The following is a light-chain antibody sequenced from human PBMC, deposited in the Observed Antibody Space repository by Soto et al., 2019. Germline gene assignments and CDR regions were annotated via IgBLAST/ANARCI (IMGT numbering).Light chain of an antibody. CDR1: SSNIGNNY. CDR2: DNN. V-gene: IGLV1-51*01. CDR3: GTWDSSLSAAV. Sequence: QSVLTQPPSVSAAPGQKVTISGPGSSSNIGNNYVSWYQQLPGTAPKLLIYDNNKRPSGIPDRFSGSKSGTSATLGITGLQTGDEADYYCGTWDSSLSAAVFGGGTQLTVL. J-gene: IGLJ7*01.